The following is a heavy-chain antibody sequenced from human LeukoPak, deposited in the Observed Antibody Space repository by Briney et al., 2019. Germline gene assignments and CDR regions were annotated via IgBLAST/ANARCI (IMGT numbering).Heavy chain of an antibody. Sequence: ASVKVSCKASGYTFSNYYMNWVRQAPGQGLEWMGLINPSGGSTNYAQKFQGRVTMTTDTSTSTAYMELRSLRSDDTAVYYCARGSWGGRVVYAIGGIFDYWGQGTLVTVSS. CDR2: INPSGGST. CDR3: ARGSWGGRVVYAIGGIFDY. V-gene: IGHV1-46*01. J-gene: IGHJ4*02. CDR1: GYTFSNYY. D-gene: IGHD2-8*02.